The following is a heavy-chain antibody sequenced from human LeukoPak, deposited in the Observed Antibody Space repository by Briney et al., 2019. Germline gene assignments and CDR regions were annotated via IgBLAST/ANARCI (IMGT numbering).Heavy chain of an antibody. CDR2: IKQDGSEK. CDR1: GFTFSSYW. D-gene: IGHD3-22*01. CDR3: ARQSYYYDSRGAFDI. J-gene: IGHJ3*02. V-gene: IGHV3-7*01. Sequence: GGSLRLSCAASGFTFSSYWMSWVRQAPGKGLEWVANIKQDGSEKYYVDSVKGRFTISRDNAKNSLYLQMNSLRAGDTAVYYCARQSYYYDSRGAFDIWGQGTMVTVSS.